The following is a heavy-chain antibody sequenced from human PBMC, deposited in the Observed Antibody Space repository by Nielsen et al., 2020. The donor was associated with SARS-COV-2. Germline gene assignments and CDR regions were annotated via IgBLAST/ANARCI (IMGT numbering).Heavy chain of an antibody. Sequence: WIRQPPGKALEWLAHIFSNDEKSYSTSLKSRLTISKDTSKSQVVLTMTNMDPVDTATYYCARISYDYVWGSYRYSPWILFDYWGQGTLVTVSS. D-gene: IGHD3-16*02. V-gene: IGHV2-26*01. CDR2: IFSNDEK. CDR3: ARISYDYVWGSYRYSPWILFDY. J-gene: IGHJ4*02.